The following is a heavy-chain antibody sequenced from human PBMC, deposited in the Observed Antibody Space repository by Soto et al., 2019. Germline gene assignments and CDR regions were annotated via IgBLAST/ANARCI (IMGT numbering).Heavy chain of an antibody. V-gene: IGHV3-21*01. CDR1: GFTFSSYR. CDR3: AIAHPCIVATINGPPRDYYGMDV. Sequence: PGGSLRLSCAASGFTFSSYRMNWVRQAPGKGLEWVSSISSSSSYIYYADSVKGRFTICRDNAKNSLYLQMNSLRAEDTAVYYCAIAHPCIVATINGPPRDYYGMDVWGEGTTVTVSS. D-gene: IGHD5-12*01. J-gene: IGHJ6*04. CDR2: ISSSSSYI.